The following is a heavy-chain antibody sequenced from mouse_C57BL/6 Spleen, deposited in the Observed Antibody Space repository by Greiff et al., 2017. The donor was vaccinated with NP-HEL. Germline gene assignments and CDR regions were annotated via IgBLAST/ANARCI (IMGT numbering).Heavy chain of an antibody. Sequence: VQLQQSGAELVKPGASVKISCKASGYAFSSYWMNWVKQRPGKGLEWIGQIYPGDGDTNYNGKFKGKATLTADKSSSTACMQLSSLTSEDSAVYFCAPIYDGYYGFAYWGQGTLVTVSA. D-gene: IGHD2-3*01. CDR2: IYPGDGDT. V-gene: IGHV1-80*01. CDR1: GYAFSSYW. J-gene: IGHJ3*01. CDR3: APIYDGYYGFAY.